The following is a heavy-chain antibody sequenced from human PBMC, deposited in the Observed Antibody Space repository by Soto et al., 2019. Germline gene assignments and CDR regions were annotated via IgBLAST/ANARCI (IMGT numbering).Heavy chain of an antibody. J-gene: IGHJ6*02. CDR1: GFTFSSYS. Sequence: PVGSLRLSCAASGFTFSSYSMNWVRQAPGKGLEWVSSISSSSSYIYYADSVKGRFTISRDNAKNSLYLQMNSLRAEDTAVYYCARDWDPIVVVPAAIAGGYYYYGMDVWGQGTTVTVSS. CDR3: ARDWDPIVVVPAAIAGGYYYYGMDV. V-gene: IGHV3-21*01. CDR2: ISSSSSYI. D-gene: IGHD2-2*01.